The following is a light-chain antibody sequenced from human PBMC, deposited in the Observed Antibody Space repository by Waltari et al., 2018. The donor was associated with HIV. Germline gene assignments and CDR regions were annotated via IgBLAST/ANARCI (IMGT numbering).Light chain of an antibody. CDR3: QSYDSSLSAWV. CDR1: SSNIGAGYD. Sequence: QSVLTQPPSVSGAPGQRVIISCTGSSSNIGAGYDVHWYQQLPGTAPNLLIYGNSNRPSGVPDRFSGSKSGTSASLAITGLQAEDEADYYCQSYDSSLSAWVFGGGTRLTVL. CDR2: GNS. V-gene: IGLV1-40*01. J-gene: IGLJ3*02.